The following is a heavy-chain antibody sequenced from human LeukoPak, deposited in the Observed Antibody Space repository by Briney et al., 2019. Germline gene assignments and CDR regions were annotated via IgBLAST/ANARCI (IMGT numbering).Heavy chain of an antibody. CDR3: ARVRYFDWLSYFDY. CDR1: GGSISSYY. D-gene: IGHD3-9*01. CDR2: IYTSGST. J-gene: IGHJ4*02. Sequence: PSETLSLTCTVSGGSISSYYWSWIRQPAGKGLEWIGRIYTSGSTNYNPSLKSRVTMSVDTSKNQFSLKLSSVTAADTAVYYCARVRYFDWLSYFDYWGQGTLVTVSS. V-gene: IGHV4-4*07.